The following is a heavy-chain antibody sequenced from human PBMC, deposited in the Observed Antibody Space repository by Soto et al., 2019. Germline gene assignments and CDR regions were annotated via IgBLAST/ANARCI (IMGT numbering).Heavy chain of an antibody. D-gene: IGHD2-15*01. CDR1: GFTFSSYA. CDR2: ISYDGSNK. CDR3: ARVPSSSGRAHFDY. V-gene: IGHV3-30-3*01. J-gene: IGHJ4*02. Sequence: QVQLVESGGGVVQPGRSLRLSCADSGFTFSSYAMHWVRQAPGKGLGWVAVISYDGSNKYYADSVKGRFTISRDNSKNTLYLQMNSLRAEDTAVYYCARVPSSSGRAHFDYWGQGTLVTVSS.